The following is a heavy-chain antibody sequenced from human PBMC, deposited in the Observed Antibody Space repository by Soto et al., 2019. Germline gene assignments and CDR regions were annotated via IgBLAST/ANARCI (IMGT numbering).Heavy chain of an antibody. CDR3: ARDQNGSGNYYTRYFYY. CDR1: GGSINSRYW. Sequence: PSETLSLTCAVSGGSINSRYWWSWVRQSPGKGLEWIGEIYHSGSTNYNPSLKSRVTISVDKSKNQFSLNLSSVTAADTAVYYCARDQNGSGNYYTRYFYYWGQGTLVTVS. CDR2: IYHSGST. D-gene: IGHD3-10*01. V-gene: IGHV4-4*02. J-gene: IGHJ4*02.